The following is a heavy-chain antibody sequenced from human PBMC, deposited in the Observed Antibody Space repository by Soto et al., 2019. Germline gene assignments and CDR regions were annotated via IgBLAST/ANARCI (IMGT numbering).Heavy chain of an antibody. J-gene: IGHJ5*02. CDR2: VYYSVST. Sequence: SETLSLTCTVSGGSISSYYWSWIRQPPGKGLEWIGYVYYSVSTNYNPSLKSRVTISVDTSKNQFSLKLSSVTAADTAVYYCARHRRPGSGNCYGVYSWGLGTLVTVSS. D-gene: IGHD2-15*01. V-gene: IGHV4-59*08. CDR1: GGSISSYY. CDR3: ARHRRPGSGNCYGVYS.